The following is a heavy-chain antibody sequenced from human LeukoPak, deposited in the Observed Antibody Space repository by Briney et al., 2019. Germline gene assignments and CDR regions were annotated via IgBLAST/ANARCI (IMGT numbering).Heavy chain of an antibody. J-gene: IGHJ4*02. CDR3: ARHGLLWFEESYYFDY. V-gene: IGHV4-39*01. Sequence: SETLSLTCTVSGGSISSSSYYWGWIRQPPGKGLEWIGSIYYSGSTYYNPSLKSRVTISVDTSKNQFSLKLSSVTAADTAVYYCARHGLLWFEESYYFDYWGQGTLVTVSS. CDR2: IYYSGST. CDR1: GGSISSSSYY. D-gene: IGHD3-10*01.